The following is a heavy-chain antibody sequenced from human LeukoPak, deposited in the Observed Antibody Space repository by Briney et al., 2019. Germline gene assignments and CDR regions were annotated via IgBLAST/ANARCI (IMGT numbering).Heavy chain of an antibody. Sequence: PGGSLRLSCAASGFTFSRYWMTWVRQAPGKGLEWVANIEEDGNEKYYVDSVKGRFTISRDNAKNSLYLQMNSLKAEDTAVYYCARFAYISNGDYWGQGTLVTVSS. CDR3: ARFAYISNGDY. V-gene: IGHV3-7*01. CDR1: GFTFSRYW. J-gene: IGHJ4*02. CDR2: IEEDGNEK. D-gene: IGHD4-11*01.